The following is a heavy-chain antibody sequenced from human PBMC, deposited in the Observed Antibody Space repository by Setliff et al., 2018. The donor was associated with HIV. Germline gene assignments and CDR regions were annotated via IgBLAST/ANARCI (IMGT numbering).Heavy chain of an antibody. V-gene: IGHV3-7*03. CDR1: GFTFSNYW. J-gene: IGHJ4*02. D-gene: IGHD6-19*01. Sequence: GGSLRLSCAASGFTFSNYWMSWVRQAPGKGLEWVANIKQDGSEKYYVDSVKGRFTISRDNAKNSLYLQMNGLRAEDTAVYYCARRLSSGSYFGYWGQGTLVTVSS. CDR3: ARRLSSGSYFGY. CDR2: IKQDGSEK.